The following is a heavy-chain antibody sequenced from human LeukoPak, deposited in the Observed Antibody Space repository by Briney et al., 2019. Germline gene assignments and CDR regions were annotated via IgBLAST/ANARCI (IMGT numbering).Heavy chain of an antibody. CDR3: ARDYLSSSPPPYYYYYMDV. V-gene: IGHV1-18*01. CDR1: GYTFTSYG. J-gene: IGHJ6*03. D-gene: IGHD6-13*01. CDR2: ISAYNGNT. Sequence: GASVKVSCKASGYTFTSYGISWVRQAPGQGLEWMGWISAYNGNTNYAQKLQGRVTMTTDTSTSTAYMELRSLRSDDTAVYYCARDYLSSSPPPYYYYYMDVWGKGTTVTVSS.